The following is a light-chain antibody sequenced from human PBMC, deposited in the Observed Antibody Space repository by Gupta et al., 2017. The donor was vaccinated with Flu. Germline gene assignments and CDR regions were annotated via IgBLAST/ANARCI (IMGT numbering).Light chain of an antibody. CDR1: LSGGES. CDR2: EDG. V-gene: IGLV3-21*02. J-gene: IGLJ1*01. CDR3: QAWDSTRDHRV. Sequence: SNVSTQPPSVSVAPGQTATVTCGGSLSGGESVHWYQQKSGQAPVRVVFEDGDRPSGIPERFSGSNSGKTATLTISGIEAGDEADYYCQAWDSTRDHRVFGTGTKLTVL.